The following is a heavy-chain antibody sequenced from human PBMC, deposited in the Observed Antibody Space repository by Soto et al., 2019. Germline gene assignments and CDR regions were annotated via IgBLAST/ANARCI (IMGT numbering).Heavy chain of an antibody. D-gene: IGHD3-22*01. CDR2: IYHTGNA. V-gene: IGHV4-39*01. Sequence: SETLSLTCDFSGDSISNSRFYWASIRQPPGEGLEWIGSIYHTGNAYYNPSLKSRVTISVDTSKNQFSLKVTSVTAADTALYYCARDYFDSSDYTTNWFDPWGQGTLVTVS. CDR1: GDSISNSRFY. J-gene: IGHJ5*02. CDR3: ARDYFDSSDYTTNWFDP.